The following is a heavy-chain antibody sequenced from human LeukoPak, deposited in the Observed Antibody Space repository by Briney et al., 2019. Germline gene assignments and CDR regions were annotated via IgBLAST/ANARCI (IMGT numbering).Heavy chain of an antibody. CDR3: AKDAQRGFDYSNSLEY. D-gene: IGHD4-11*01. J-gene: IGHJ4*02. Sequence: GKSLTLSCVASQFRFPFSHYGMHWVRQAPGRGLEWVAAIWSDGTNQYYADSVKGRFTISRDNSQNTVYLQMNSLRVEDTAVYFCAKDAQRGFDYSNSLEYWGQGTLVTVSS. V-gene: IGHV3-33*06. CDR2: IWSDGTNQ. CDR1: RFPFSHYG.